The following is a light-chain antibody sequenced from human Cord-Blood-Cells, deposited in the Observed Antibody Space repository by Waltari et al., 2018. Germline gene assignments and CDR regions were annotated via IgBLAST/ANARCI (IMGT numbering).Light chain of an antibody. J-gene: IGKJ3*01. CDR1: QSVSSY. CDR3: QQRSNSFT. V-gene: IGKV3-11*01. CDR2: DAS. Sequence: ELVLTQSPATLSLSPGARATLSCRASQSVSSYLAWYQQKPGQAPRLLIYDASNRATGIPARFSGSGSGTDFTLTISSLEPEDFAVYYCQQRSNSFTFGPGTKVDIK.